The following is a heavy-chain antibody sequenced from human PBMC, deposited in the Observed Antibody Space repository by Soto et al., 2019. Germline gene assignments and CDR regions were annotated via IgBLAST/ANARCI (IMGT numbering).Heavy chain of an antibody. CDR2: IIPILGMA. CDR1: GGIFGTYP. D-gene: IGHD1-26*01. J-gene: IGHJ5*02. Sequence: QVQLVQSGAEVKKPGSSVKVSCKASGGIFGTYPISWVRQAPGQGLEWMGRIIPILGMANYAQKFQGRVTITADKSTSTAYMELSSLRSEDTAVYYCASGGWFDPWGQGTLVTVSS. CDR3: ASGGWFDP. V-gene: IGHV1-69*02.